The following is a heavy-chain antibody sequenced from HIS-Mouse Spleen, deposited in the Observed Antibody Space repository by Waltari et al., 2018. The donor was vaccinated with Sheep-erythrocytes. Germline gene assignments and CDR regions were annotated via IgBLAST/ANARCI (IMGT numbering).Heavy chain of an antibody. CDR3: ARLELGQFDY. D-gene: IGHD1-26*01. V-gene: IGHV4-59*08. CDR1: GGPISSYY. Sequence: QVQLQESGPGLVKPSETLSLTCTVPGGPISSYYWCWIRQPPGKGLEWIGYIYNSGSRNHNPSLKSRVTISVDTSKNQFSLKLSSVTAADTAVYYCARLELGQFDYWGQGTLVTVSS. CDR2: IYNSGSR. J-gene: IGHJ4*02.